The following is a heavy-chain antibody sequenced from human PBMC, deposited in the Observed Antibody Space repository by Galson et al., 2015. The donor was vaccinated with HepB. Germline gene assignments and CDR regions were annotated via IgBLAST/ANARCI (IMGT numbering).Heavy chain of an antibody. CDR1: GYSISRSNW. V-gene: IGHV4-28*01. CDR2: IYYSGTT. Sequence: LSLTCAVSGYSISRSNWWGWIRQTPGKGLEWIGYIYYSGTTYYNPSLKSRVTVSMDTPKNQFSLKLRSVTAVDTAVYYCTGKSGHYVDFWGQGTLVTVSS. CDR3: TGKSGHYVDF. D-gene: IGHD3-10*02. J-gene: IGHJ4*02.